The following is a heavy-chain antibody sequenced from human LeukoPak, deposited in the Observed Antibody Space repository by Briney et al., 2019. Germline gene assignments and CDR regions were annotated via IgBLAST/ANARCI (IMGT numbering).Heavy chain of an antibody. V-gene: IGHV3-30*02. Sequence: GGSLRLSCAASGFTFTNAWMSWVRQAPGKGLEWVAFIRYDGSNKYYADSVKGRFTISRDNSKNTLYLQMNSLRTEDTAVYYCAKDNAQQLPKHYFDYWGQGTLVTVSS. CDR2: IRYDGSNK. J-gene: IGHJ4*02. CDR1: GFTFTNAW. D-gene: IGHD6-13*01. CDR3: AKDNAQQLPKHYFDY.